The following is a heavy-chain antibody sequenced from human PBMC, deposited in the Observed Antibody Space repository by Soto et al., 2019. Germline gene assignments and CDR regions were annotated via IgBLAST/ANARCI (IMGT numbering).Heavy chain of an antibody. CDR1: GGSISSGGYY. CDR2: IYYSGST. J-gene: IGHJ6*02. CDR3: ARDRTTNKGFYYYGMDV. D-gene: IGHD1-1*01. Sequence: SETLSLTCTVSGGSISSGGYYWSWIRQHPGKGLEWIGYIYYSGSTYYNPSLKSRVTISVDTSKSQFSLKLSSVTAADTAVYYCARDRTTNKGFYYYGMDVWGQGTTVTVS. V-gene: IGHV4-31*03.